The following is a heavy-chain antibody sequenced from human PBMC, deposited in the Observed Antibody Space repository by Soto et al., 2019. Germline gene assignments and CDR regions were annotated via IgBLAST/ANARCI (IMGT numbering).Heavy chain of an antibody. D-gene: IGHD1-26*01. CDR3: ARIVVGVTADY. V-gene: IGHV4-61*01. Sequence: ETLSLTGTVSVDSFSSDNYFWTWIRQPPGKGLEWIAYISYTGDTNYNPSLKSRVTISVEPSTNQFSLKLTSVTAADTAVYFCARIVVGVTADYWGQGTLVTVSS. CDR2: ISYTGDT. CDR1: VDSFSSDNYF. J-gene: IGHJ4*02.